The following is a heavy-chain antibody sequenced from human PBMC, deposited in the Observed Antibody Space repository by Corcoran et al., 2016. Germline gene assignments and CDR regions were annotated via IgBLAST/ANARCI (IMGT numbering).Heavy chain of an antibody. J-gene: IGHJ5*02. CDR2: ISAYNGNT. V-gene: IGHV1-18*01. CDR1: GYTFTSYG. CDR3: AGLYCSSTSCFRSYNWFDP. Sequence: QVQLVQSGAEVKKPGASVKVSCKASGYTFTSYGISWVRQAPGQGLEWMGWISAYNGNTNYAQKLQGRVTMTTDTSTSTAYMELRSLRSDDTAVYYCAGLYCSSTSCFRSYNWFDPWGQGTLVTVSS. D-gene: IGHD2-2*01.